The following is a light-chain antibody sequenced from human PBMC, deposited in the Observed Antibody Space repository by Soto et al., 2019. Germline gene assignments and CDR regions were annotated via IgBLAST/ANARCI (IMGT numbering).Light chain of an antibody. J-gene: IGLJ1*01. CDR3: YSAADNHGI. CDR2: KDN. Sequence: SYELTQPSSVSVSPGQTANITCSGDLLARRYVRWFQQKPGQAPVLVIYKDNERPAGIPERISGSSSETTVTLTISGAQVEDEADYYCYSAADNHGIFGTGTKLTVL. V-gene: IGLV3-27*01. CDR1: LLARRY.